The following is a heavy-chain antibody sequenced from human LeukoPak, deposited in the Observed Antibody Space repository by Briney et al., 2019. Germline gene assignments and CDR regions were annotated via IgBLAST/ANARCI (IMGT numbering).Heavy chain of an antibody. CDR1: GGSISSGGYY. D-gene: IGHD3-10*01. Sequence: SQTLSLTCTVSGGSISSGGYYWSWIRQPPGKGLEWIGYIYHSGSTYYNPSLKSRVTISVNTSKNQFSLKLSSVTAADTAVYYCARGRHYGSRAGRAFDIWGQGTMVTVSS. CDR2: IYHSGST. J-gene: IGHJ3*02. V-gene: IGHV4-30-2*01. CDR3: ARGRHYGSRAGRAFDI.